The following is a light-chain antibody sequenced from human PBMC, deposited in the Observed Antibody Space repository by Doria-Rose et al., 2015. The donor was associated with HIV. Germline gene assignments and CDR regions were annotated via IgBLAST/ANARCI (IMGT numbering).Light chain of an antibody. CDR1: QSFSSTY. CDR3: HQYGTSWT. CDR2: DGS. V-gene: IGKV3-20*01. Sequence: TQSPGTLSLSPGERATLSCRASQSFSSTYLAWYQQKPGQAPSLLTYDGSTRATGIPDRFSASGSGADFTLTINRLEPEDFAPYYCHQYGTSWTFGQGTKVGI. J-gene: IGKJ1*01.